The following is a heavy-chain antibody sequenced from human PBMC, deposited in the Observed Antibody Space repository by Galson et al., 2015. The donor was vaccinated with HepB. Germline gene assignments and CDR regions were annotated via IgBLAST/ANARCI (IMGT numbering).Heavy chain of an antibody. V-gene: IGHV1-69*13. CDR3: ARDILHAGGYYYDSSGHADY. D-gene: IGHD3-22*01. Sequence: SVKVSCKASGGTFSSYAISWVRQAPGQGLEWMGGIIPIFGTANYAQKFQGRVTITADESTSTAYMELSSLRSEDTAVYYWARDILHAGGYYYDSSGHADYWGQGTLVTVSS. CDR2: IIPIFGTA. J-gene: IGHJ4*02. CDR1: GGTFSSYA.